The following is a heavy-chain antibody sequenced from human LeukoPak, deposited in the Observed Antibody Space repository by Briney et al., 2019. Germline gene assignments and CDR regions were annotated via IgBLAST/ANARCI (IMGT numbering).Heavy chain of an antibody. CDR2: ISGSGGST. V-gene: IGHV3-23*01. CDR1: GFTFSSYA. J-gene: IGHJ6*03. CDR3: AKDRGRDYGSGRYYYYYYMDV. Sequence: GGSLRFSCAASGFTFSSYAMSWVRQAPGKGLEWVSAISGSGGSTYYADSVKGRFTISRDNSKNTLYLQMNSLRAEDTAVYYCAKDRGRDYGSGRYYYYYYMDVWGKGTAVTVSS. D-gene: IGHD3-10*01.